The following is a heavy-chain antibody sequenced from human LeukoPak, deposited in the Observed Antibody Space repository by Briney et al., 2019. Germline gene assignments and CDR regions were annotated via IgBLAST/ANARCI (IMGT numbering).Heavy chain of an antibody. J-gene: IGHJ6*03. D-gene: IGHD6-13*01. Sequence: ASVKVSCKASGYTFTGYYMHWVRQAPGQGLEWMGWINPNSGGTNYAQKFQGRVTMTRDTSISTAYMGLSRLRSDDTAVYYCARDRGSSWYSVYYYMDVWGKGTTVTISS. CDR3: ARDRGSSWYSVYYYMDV. V-gene: IGHV1-2*02. CDR1: GYTFTGYY. CDR2: INPNSGGT.